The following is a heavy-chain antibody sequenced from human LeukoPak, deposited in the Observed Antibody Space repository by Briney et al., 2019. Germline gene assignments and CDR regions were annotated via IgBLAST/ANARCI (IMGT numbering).Heavy chain of an antibody. D-gene: IGHD3-9*01. Sequence: SETLSLTCTVPGGSISSYYWSWIRQPPGKGLEWIGYIYYSGSTNYNPSLKSRVTISVDTSKNQFSLKLSSVTAADTAVYYCARESDFDWSYFDYWGQGTLVTVSS. CDR2: IYYSGST. CDR1: GGSISSYY. V-gene: IGHV4-59*01. J-gene: IGHJ4*02. CDR3: ARESDFDWSYFDY.